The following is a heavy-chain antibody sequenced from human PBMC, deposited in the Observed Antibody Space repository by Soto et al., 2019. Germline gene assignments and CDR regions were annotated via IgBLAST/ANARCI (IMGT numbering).Heavy chain of an antibody. Sequence: QPGGSLRLSCAASGFTFSSYAMSWFRQAPGKGLEWVSAISGSGGSTYYADSVKGRFTISRDNSKNTLYLQMNSLRAEDTAVYYCAKDRSAWLVPPDYWGQGTLVTVSS. CDR3: AKDRSAWLVPPDY. V-gene: IGHV3-23*01. D-gene: IGHD6-19*01. CDR2: ISGSGGST. CDR1: GFTFSSYA. J-gene: IGHJ4*02.